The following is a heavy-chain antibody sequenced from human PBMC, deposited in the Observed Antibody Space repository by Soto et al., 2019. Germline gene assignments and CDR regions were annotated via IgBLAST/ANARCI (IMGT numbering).Heavy chain of an antibody. D-gene: IGHD2-15*01. CDR2: ISYDGSNK. CDR1: GFTFSSYA. CDR3: ARAGGLLLDY. V-gene: IGHV3-30-3*01. Sequence: QVELVESGGGVVQPGRSLRLSCAASGFTFSSYAMHWVRQAPGKGLEWVAVISYDGSNKYYADSVKGRFTISRDISKNTLYLHMNSLRAEVTAVYYCARAGGLLLDYWGQGTLVTVSS. J-gene: IGHJ4*02.